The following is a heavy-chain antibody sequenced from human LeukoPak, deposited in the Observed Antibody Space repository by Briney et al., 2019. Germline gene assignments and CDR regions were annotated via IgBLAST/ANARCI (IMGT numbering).Heavy chain of an antibody. J-gene: IGHJ6*03. V-gene: IGHV3-30*04. CDR1: GFTFSSYA. D-gene: IGHD7-27*01. CDR2: ISYDGSNK. CDR3: KTGEENYYYYYYMDV. Sequence: GGSLRLSCAASGFTFSSYAMHWVRQAPGKGLEWVAVISYDGSNKYYADSVKGRFTISRDNSKNTLYLQMNSLRAEDTAVYYCKTGEENYYYYYYMDVWGKGTTATVSS.